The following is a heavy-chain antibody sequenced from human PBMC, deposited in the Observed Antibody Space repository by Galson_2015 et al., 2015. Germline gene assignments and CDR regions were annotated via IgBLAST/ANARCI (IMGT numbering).Heavy chain of an antibody. J-gene: IGHJ4*02. Sequence: SLRLSCAASGFIFDDYDMYWVRQAPGKGLEWVSGITWNRGNIVNADSVKGRFTISRDNDRNSLYLQMNSVKTEDTALYYCAKEKGPHYYDNSGCDNWGQGTLVIVSS. CDR1: GFIFDDYD. V-gene: IGHV3-9*01. D-gene: IGHD3-22*01. CDR3: AKEKGPHYYDNSGCDN. CDR2: ITWNRGNI.